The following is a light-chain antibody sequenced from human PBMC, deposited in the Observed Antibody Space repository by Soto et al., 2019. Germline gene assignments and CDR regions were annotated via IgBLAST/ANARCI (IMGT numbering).Light chain of an antibody. J-gene: IGLJ2*01. CDR3: QSYASSLSGPL. Sequence: QSVLTQPPSVSGAPGQRVTISCTGSSSNIGAGYDVHWYEQLPGTAPKLLIYGNNNRPSGVPDRISGAKSGTSASLAITGLQAEDEADYYCQSYASSLSGPLFGGGTKLTVL. CDR1: SSNIGAGYD. V-gene: IGLV1-40*01. CDR2: GNN.